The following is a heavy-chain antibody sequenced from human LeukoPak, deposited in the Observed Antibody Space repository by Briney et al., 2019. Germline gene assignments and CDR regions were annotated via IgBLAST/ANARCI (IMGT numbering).Heavy chain of an antibody. V-gene: IGHV4-4*02. J-gene: IGHJ4*02. Sequence: PSGTLSLTCAVSGGSISSSNWWSWVRQPPGKGLGWIGEIYHSGSTNYNPSLKSRVTISVDKSKNQFSLKLSSVTAADTAVYYCASLRGFYYDSSGYYSSVGYWGQGTLVTVSS. CDR3: ASLRGFYYDSSGYYSSVGY. D-gene: IGHD3-22*01. CDR2: IYHSGST. CDR1: GGSISSSNW.